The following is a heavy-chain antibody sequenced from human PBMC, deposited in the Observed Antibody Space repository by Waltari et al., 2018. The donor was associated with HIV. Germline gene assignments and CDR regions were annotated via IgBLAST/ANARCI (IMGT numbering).Heavy chain of an antibody. V-gene: IGHV4-59*01. D-gene: IGHD3-22*01. CDR2: IYYSGST. J-gene: IGHJ6*02. Sequence: QVQLQESGPGLVKPSETLSLTCTVPGGSIRRYYCSWIRQPPGKGLDWIGYIYYSGSTNYNPSLKSRVTISVDTSKNQFSLKLSSVTAADTAVYYCARDRYYYDSSGYLAHYYGMDVWGQGTTVTVSS. CDR1: GGSIRRYY. CDR3: ARDRYYYDSSGYLAHYYGMDV.